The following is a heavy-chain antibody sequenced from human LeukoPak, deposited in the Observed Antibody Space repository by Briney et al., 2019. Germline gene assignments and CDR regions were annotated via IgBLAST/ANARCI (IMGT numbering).Heavy chain of an antibody. J-gene: IGHJ3*02. CDR3: ATARPHRGFDI. Sequence: GESLKISCKGSGYSFTSYWIGWVRQMPGKGLEWMGIISFGDSDSRYSPSFQGQVAISVDKSINTAYLQWSSLKASDTAMYYCATARPHRGFDIWGQGTMVTVSS. V-gene: IGHV5-51*01. CDR2: ISFGDSDS. CDR1: GYSFTSYW.